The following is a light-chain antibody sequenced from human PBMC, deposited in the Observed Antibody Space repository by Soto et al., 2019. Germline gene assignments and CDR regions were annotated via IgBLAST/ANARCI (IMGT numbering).Light chain of an antibody. CDR1: QVITNH. CDR3: QQINIHPYT. J-gene: IGKJ2*01. Sequence: DIQLTQSPSFLSAAVGDRVTITCRASQVITNHLAWYHQKTGKAPKLLIYAASTLQSGVPSRFSGSGYGTEFSLTISSLQPEDFEAYYCQQINIHPYTFGQGTKLEIK. CDR2: AAS. V-gene: IGKV1-9*01.